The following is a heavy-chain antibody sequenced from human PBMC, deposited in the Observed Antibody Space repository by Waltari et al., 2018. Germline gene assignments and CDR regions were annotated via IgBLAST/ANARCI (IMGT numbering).Heavy chain of an antibody. D-gene: IGHD3-10*01. V-gene: IGHV4-59*11. J-gene: IGHJ2*01. CDR1: GGSISSHY. CDR3: ARDRDGNFDL. CDR2: IYYSGST. Sequence: QVQLQESGPGLVKTSETLSPTCTVPGGSISSHYWSWSRQPPGKGLEWIGYIYYSGSTNYNPSLKSRVTISVDTSKNQFSLKLSSVTAADTAVYYCARDRDGNFDLWGRGTLVTVSS.